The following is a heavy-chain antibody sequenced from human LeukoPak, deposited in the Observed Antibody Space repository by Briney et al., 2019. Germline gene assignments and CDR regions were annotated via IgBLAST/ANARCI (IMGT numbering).Heavy chain of an antibody. CDR2: MNPNSGNT. D-gene: IGHD4-11*01. J-gene: IGHJ4*02. Sequence: EASVKDSCKASGYTFTSYDINWVRQATGPGREWMGWMNPNSGNTGYAQNLQGRVTMTRNTSISTAYMELSSLRSEDTAVYYCARGNSHRMAPRQTPQDYWGQGTLVTVSS. CDR3: ARGNSHRMAPRQTPQDY. CDR1: GYTFTSYD. V-gene: IGHV1-8*01.